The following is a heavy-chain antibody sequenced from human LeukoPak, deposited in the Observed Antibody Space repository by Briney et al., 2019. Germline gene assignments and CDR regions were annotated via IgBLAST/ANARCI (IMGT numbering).Heavy chain of an antibody. J-gene: IGHJ4*02. Sequence: ASVKVSCKAFGYTFTSYYMYWVRLAPGQGLEWLGWINPNSGGTKYAQKFQGRVTMTRDTSINTAYMELSSLRFDDTAIYYCARTTTLTSLFDYWGQGTLVTVSS. CDR3: ARTTTLTSLFDY. V-gene: IGHV1-2*02. D-gene: IGHD4-11*01. CDR1: GYTFTSYY. CDR2: INPNSGGT.